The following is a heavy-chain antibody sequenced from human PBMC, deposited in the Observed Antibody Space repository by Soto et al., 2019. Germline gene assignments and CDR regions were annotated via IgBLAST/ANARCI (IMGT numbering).Heavy chain of an antibody. D-gene: IGHD2-21*02. J-gene: IGHJ6*02. CDR1: GFTFSVYA. CDR3: ASLGVGDWANYYYYYGMDV. CDR2: VTANGGST. V-gene: IGHV3-23*01. Sequence: VGSLRLSCAATGFTFSVYAMTWVRQAPGKGLEWVSAVTANGGSTYSADSVKGRFTISRDNSKNTLFLQMNSLRAEDTAVYYCASLGVGDWANYYYYYGMDVWGQGTTVTVSS.